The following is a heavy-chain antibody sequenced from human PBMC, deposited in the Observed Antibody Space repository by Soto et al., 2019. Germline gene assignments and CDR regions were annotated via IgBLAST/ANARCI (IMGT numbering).Heavy chain of an antibody. CDR2: ISYDGSNK. J-gene: IGHJ3*02. Sequence: PGGSLRLSCAASGFTFSSYGMHWVRQAPGKGLEWVAVISYDGSNKYYADSVKGRFTISRDNSKNTLYLQMNRLRPEDTAVYYYAKDLLRDLEWLLNDAFDIWGQGTMVTVSS. CDR1: GFTFSSYG. V-gene: IGHV3-30*18. D-gene: IGHD3-3*01. CDR3: AKDLLRDLEWLLNDAFDI.